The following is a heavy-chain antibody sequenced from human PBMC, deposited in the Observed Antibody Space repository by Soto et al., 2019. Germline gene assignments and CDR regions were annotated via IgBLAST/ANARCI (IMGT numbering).Heavy chain of an antibody. J-gene: IGHJ4*02. Sequence: GESLKISCQVSGYTFTIYWIGWVRQMPGKGLEWMGIIYPSDSDTRYSPSFQGQVTISADQSINTAYLQWDSLKASDTAIYYCARPANTVADHFDLWGQGTPVTVSS. CDR3: ARPANTVADHFDL. V-gene: IGHV5-51*01. CDR1: GYTFTIYW. D-gene: IGHD4-17*01. CDR2: IYPSDSDT.